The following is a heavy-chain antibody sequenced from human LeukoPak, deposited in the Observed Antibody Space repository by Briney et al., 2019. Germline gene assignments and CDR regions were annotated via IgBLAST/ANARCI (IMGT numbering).Heavy chain of an antibody. CDR1: GFTFSSYA. Sequence: PGGSLRLSCAASGFTFSSYAMSWVRQAPGKGLEWVSYISSSSSTIYYADSVKGRFTISRDNAKNSLYLQMNSLRAEDTAVYYCARDGIAVAGTFDSWGQGTLVTVSS. D-gene: IGHD6-19*01. CDR2: ISSSSSTI. J-gene: IGHJ4*02. CDR3: ARDGIAVAGTFDS. V-gene: IGHV3-48*01.